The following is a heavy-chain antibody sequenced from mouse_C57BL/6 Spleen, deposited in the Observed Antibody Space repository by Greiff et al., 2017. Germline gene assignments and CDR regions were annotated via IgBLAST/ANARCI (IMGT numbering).Heavy chain of an antibody. Sequence: VQLQQPGAELVKPGASVKLSCKASGYTFTSYWMQWVKQRPGQGLEWIGEIDPSDSYTNYNQKFKGKATLTVDTSSSTAYMQLSSLTSEDSAVYYCARRDSSGYVDYWGQGTTLTVSS. CDR1: GYTFTSYW. D-gene: IGHD3-2*02. CDR3: ARRDSSGYVDY. V-gene: IGHV1-50*01. CDR2: IDPSDSYT. J-gene: IGHJ2*01.